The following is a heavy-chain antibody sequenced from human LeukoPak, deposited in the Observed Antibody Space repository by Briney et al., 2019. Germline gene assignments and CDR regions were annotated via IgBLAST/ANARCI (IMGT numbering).Heavy chain of an antibody. D-gene: IGHD3-16*01. V-gene: IGHV3-23*01. Sequence: GGSLRLSCAASGFTFSSYGMSWVRQAPGKGLEWVSTISGSGGSTYYADSVKGRFTISRDNSKNTVYLQMNGLRAEDTAVYYCAKTYVWYYFDYWGQGILVTVSS. J-gene: IGHJ4*02. CDR3: AKTYVWYYFDY. CDR2: ISGSGGST. CDR1: GFTFSSYG.